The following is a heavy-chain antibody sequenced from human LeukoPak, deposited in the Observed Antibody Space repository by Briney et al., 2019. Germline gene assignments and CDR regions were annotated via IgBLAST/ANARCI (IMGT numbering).Heavy chain of an antibody. CDR1: GGSISSSSYY. CDR2: IYYSGST. Sequence: SETLSLTCTVSGGSISSSSYYWSWIRQPPGKGLEWIGYIYYSGSTNYNPSLKSRVTISVDTSKNQFSLKLSSVTAADTAVYYCARLKDDFWSGYNSWFDPWGQGTLVTVSS. CDR3: ARLKDDFWSGYNSWFDP. V-gene: IGHV4-61*05. J-gene: IGHJ5*02. D-gene: IGHD3-3*01.